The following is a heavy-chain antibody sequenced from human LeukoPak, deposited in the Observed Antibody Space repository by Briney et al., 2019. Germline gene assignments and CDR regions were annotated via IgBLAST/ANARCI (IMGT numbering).Heavy chain of an antibody. J-gene: IGHJ6*02. CDR2: IYYSGST. CDR1: GGSISSYY. CDR3: ARVRAIFGVPRNYYGMDV. D-gene: IGHD3-3*01. V-gene: IGHV4-59*01. Sequence: SETLSLTCTVSGGSISSYYWSWIRQPPGKGLEWIGYIYYSGSTNYNPSLKSRVTISVDTSKNQFSLKLSSVTAADTAVYYCARVRAIFGVPRNYYGMDVWGQGTTVTVSS.